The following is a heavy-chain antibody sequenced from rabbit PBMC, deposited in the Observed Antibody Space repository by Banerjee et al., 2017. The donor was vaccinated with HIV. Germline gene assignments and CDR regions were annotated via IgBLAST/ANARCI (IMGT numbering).Heavy chain of an antibody. J-gene: IGHJ4*01. V-gene: IGHV1S40*01. Sequence: QSLEESGGGLVQPEGSLTLTCTASGFSFSSSYYMCWVRQAPGKGLEWIACIDAGSSGSTYYASWAKGRFTISSNTNQNTVSLQMTSLTAADTATYFCVRAGVYAGSSSYTGFDFNLWGPGTLVTVS. CDR3: VRAGVYAGSSSYTGFDFNL. CDR2: IDAGSSGST. CDR1: GFSFSSSYY. D-gene: IGHD8-1*01.